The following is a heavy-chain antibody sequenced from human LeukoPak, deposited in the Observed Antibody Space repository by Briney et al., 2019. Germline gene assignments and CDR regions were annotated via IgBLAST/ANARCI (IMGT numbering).Heavy chain of an antibody. CDR1: GYSFTTYW. V-gene: IGHV5-51*01. CDR3: ARLTYYYGSGSYYRGWLDY. Sequence: PGESLKISCMGSGYSFTTYWIGWVRHMPGKGLEWMGIIYPGDSDTRYSPSFQGQVTISADKSISTAYLQWSSLKASDTAMYYCARLTYYYGSGSYYRGWLDYWGQGTLVTVSS. J-gene: IGHJ4*02. CDR2: IYPGDSDT. D-gene: IGHD3-10*01.